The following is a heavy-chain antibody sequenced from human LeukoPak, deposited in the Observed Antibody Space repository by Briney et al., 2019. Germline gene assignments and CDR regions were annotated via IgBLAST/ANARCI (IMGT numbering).Heavy chain of an antibody. CDR2: IKQDGSEK. CDR3: ARGIRYFDWLFDY. CDR1: RFTFSSYW. D-gene: IGHD3-9*01. Sequence: GGSLRLSCAASRFTFSSYWMSWVRQAPGKGLEWVANIKQDGSEKYYVDTVKGRFTIYRHNAKNSLYLQMNSLRAEDTAVYYCARGIRYFDWLFDYWGQGTLVTVSS. J-gene: IGHJ4*02. V-gene: IGHV3-7*01.